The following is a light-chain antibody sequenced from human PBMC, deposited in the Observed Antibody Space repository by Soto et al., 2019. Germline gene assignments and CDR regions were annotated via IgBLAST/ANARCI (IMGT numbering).Light chain of an antibody. CDR2: AAS. V-gene: IGKV1-39*01. CDR3: QQSYRTPLT. Sequence: DIQMTQSPSSLSASVGDRVTITCRASQSITSHLNWYQQKPGKAPKLLIYAASTLQSGVPSRFTGSGSGTQFTLTISSLQPEDFASYYCQQSYRTPLTFGGGTKGEIK. J-gene: IGKJ4*01. CDR1: QSITSH.